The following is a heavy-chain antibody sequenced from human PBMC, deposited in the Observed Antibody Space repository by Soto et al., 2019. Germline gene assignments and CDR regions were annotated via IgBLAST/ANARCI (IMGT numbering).Heavy chain of an antibody. V-gene: IGHV4-59*01. D-gene: IGHD3-22*01. J-gene: IGHJ4*02. CDR2: IYYSGST. CDR3: ASTVGYYYDSSGHYYFDY. CDR1: GGSISSYC. Sequence: SETLSLTCTFSGGSISSYCWSWIRQPPGKGLEWIGYIYYSGSTSYNPSLKSRVTISVDTPKKQFSLKLSSVTAADTAVYYCASTVGYYYDSSGHYYFDYWGQGSLVTVSS.